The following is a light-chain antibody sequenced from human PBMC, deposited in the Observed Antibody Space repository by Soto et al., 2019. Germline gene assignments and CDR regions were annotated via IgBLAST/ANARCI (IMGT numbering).Light chain of an antibody. CDR3: GSWDASLSAGV. CDR1: SSNIESNP. CDR2: NDD. Sequence: QSVLTQPPSVSAAPGQKVTISCSGSSSNIESNPVFWYRHLPGTVPKLLIHNDDKRPSGIPDRFSGSKSGTSATLGITGLQTGDEADYYCGSWDASLSAGVFGGGTKLTVL. V-gene: IGLV1-51*01. J-gene: IGLJ2*01.